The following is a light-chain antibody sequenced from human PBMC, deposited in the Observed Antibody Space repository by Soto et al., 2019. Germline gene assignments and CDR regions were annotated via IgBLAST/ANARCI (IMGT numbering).Light chain of an antibody. J-gene: IGLJ2*01. CDR1: SSDVGRYDY. CDR2: DVT. V-gene: IGLV2-14*01. Sequence: QSALTQPASVSGSPGQSITISCTGTSSDVGRYDYISWYQQHPGKAPKLMIYDVTNRPSGIPNRFSGSKSGNTASLTISGLQAEDEADYYCSSFTSSNTPVVFGGGTKLTVL. CDR3: SSFTSSNTPVV.